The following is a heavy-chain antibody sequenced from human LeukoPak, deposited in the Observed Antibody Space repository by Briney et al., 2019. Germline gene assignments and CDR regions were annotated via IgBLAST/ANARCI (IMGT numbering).Heavy chain of an antibody. CDR1: GGSFSGYY. CDR3: ARQEQWLVEYYFDY. D-gene: IGHD6-19*01. Sequence: SETLSLTCAVYGGSFSGYYWSWIRQPPGKGLEWIGEINHSGSTNYNPSLKSRVTISVDTSKNQFSLKLSSVTAADTAVYYCARQEQWLVEYYFDYWGQGTLVTVS. J-gene: IGHJ4*02. V-gene: IGHV4-34*01. CDR2: INHSGST.